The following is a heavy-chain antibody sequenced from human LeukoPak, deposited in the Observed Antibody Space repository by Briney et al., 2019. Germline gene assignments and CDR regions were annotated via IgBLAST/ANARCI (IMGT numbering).Heavy chain of an antibody. J-gene: IGHJ4*02. Sequence: GESLKISCKGSGYTFTSNPICWVRQMPGEGLEWMGIIYPGDSDTRYSPSFQGHVTISADKSISSAYLQWNSLRASDTAMYYCARMSDYTGKSWGQGKLVTVSS. CDR3: ARMSDYTGKS. CDR2: IYPGDSDT. V-gene: IGHV5-51*01. D-gene: IGHD3-10*01. CDR1: GYTFTSNP.